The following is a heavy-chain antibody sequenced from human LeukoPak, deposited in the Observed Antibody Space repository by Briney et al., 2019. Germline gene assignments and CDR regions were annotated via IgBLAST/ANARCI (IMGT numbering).Heavy chain of an antibody. D-gene: IGHD5-12*01. CDR1: GGTSSSYA. V-gene: IGHV1-69*13. J-gene: IGHJ5*02. CDR2: IIPIFGTA. Sequence: ASVKVSCKASGGTSSSYAISWVRQAPGQGLEWMGGIIPIFGTANYARKFQGRVTITADESTSTAYMELSSLRSEDTAVYYCARDRGLRLLDPWGQGTLVTVSS. CDR3: ARDRGLRLLDP.